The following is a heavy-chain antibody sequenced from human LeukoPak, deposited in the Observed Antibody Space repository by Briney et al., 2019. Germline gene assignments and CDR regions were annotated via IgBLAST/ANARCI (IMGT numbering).Heavy chain of an antibody. J-gene: IGHJ6*02. CDR1: GFPFSSYA. Sequence: GGSLRLSCSASGFPFSSYAMHWVRQAPGKGLEYVSAISDSGGSTYYADSVKGRFTISRDNAKNSLFLQVNNLRDEDTAVYYCARDRGPGIKPAGTVGMDVWGQGTTVTVSS. V-gene: IGHV3-64*04. D-gene: IGHD6-13*01. CDR2: ISDSGGST. CDR3: ARDRGPGIKPAGTVGMDV.